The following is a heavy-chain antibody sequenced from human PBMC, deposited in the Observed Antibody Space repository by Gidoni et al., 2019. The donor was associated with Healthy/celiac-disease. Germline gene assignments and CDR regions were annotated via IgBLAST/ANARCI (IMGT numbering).Heavy chain of an antibody. J-gene: IGHJ4*02. CDR1: GFPFSSYA. V-gene: IGHV3-64D*06. D-gene: IGHD2-15*01. Sequence: EVQLVEPGGGLVQPGGSLRLSCPASGFPFSSYAMHWVRQAPGKGLEYVSASSNGGSTYYADSVKGRFTISRDNSKNTLYLQMSSLRAEDTAVYYCVKASDSVVVVAYFDYWGQGTLVTVSS. CDR2: SSNGGST. CDR3: VKASDSVVVVAYFDY.